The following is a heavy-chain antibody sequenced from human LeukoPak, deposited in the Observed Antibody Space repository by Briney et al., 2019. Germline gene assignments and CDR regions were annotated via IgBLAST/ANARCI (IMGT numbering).Heavy chain of an antibody. CDR1: GGSISSGDYY. CDR3: ARVRPWGYSYGIAYAFDI. J-gene: IGHJ3*02. CDR2: IYYSGST. V-gene: IGHV4-30-4*01. Sequence: SQTLSLTCTVSGGSISSGDYYWSWIRQPPGKGLEWIGYIYYSGSTYYNPSLKSRVTISVDTSKNQFSLKLSSVTAADTAVYYCARVRPWGYSYGIAYAFDIWGQGTVVTVSS. D-gene: IGHD5-18*01.